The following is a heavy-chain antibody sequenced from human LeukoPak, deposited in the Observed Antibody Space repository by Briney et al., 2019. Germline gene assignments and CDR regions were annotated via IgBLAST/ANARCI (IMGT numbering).Heavy chain of an antibody. V-gene: IGHV4-39*01. CDR1: GGSISSSSYY. CDR3: ARHWPRTVYYGMDV. Sequence: PSETLSLTCTVPGGSISSSSYYWGWIRQPPGKGLEWIGSIYYSGSTYYNPSLKSRVTISVDTSKNQFSLKLSSVTAADTAVYYCARHWPRTVYYGMDVWGQGTTVTVSS. D-gene: IGHD1-1*01. J-gene: IGHJ6*02. CDR2: IYYSGST.